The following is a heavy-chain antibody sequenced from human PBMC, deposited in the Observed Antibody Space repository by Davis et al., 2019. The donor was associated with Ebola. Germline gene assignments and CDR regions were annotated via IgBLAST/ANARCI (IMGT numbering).Heavy chain of an antibody. CDR1: GFTFSSYW. CDR2: IKPDGSEN. Sequence: GGSLRPSCQASGFTFSSYWMSWVRQAPGKGLEWVANIKPDGSENYYVDSVTGRFTISRDNAKNSLYLQMNSLRAEDTAVYYCARADRIAVAGTLFGGYYYYGMDVWGQGTTVTVSS. D-gene: IGHD6-19*01. V-gene: IGHV3-7*03. J-gene: IGHJ6*02. CDR3: ARADRIAVAGTLFGGYYYYGMDV.